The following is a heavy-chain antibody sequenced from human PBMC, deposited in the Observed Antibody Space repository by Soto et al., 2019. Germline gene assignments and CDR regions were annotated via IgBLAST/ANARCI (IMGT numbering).Heavy chain of an antibody. CDR1: GSTFSNFA. Sequence: EVQLLESGGGLVQPGGSLRLSCAASGSTFSNFAMTWVRLAPGEGLEWVSSISGSGGYTYYADSVKGRFTISRDDSKNTLYLQMNSLRAEDTAVYYCAQPVGTWSFSLFYYYGLGVWGQGTTVTVSS. J-gene: IGHJ6*02. V-gene: IGHV3-23*01. CDR3: AQPVGTWSFSLFYYYGLGV. CDR2: ISGSGGYT. D-gene: IGHD6-13*01.